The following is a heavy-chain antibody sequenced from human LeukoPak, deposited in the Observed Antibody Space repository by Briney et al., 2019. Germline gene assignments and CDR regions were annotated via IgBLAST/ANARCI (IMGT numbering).Heavy chain of an antibody. D-gene: IGHD1-26*01. V-gene: IGHV3-9*03. CDR1: GFTFDDYA. CDR3: TKSSVLGATKIGRDAFDI. Sequence: GGSLRLSCAASGFTFDDYAMHWVRQAPGKGLEWVSGISWTSDSIGYADSVKGRFTISRDNAKNSLYLQMNSLRPEDMALYYCTKSSVLGATKIGRDAFDIWGQGTMVTVSS. CDR2: ISWTSDSI. J-gene: IGHJ3*02.